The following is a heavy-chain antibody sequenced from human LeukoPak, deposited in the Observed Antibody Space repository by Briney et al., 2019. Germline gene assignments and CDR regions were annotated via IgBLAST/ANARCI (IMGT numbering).Heavy chain of an antibody. V-gene: IGHV4-59*11. CDR2: IYYSGST. J-gene: IGHJ4*02. CDR3: ARHYDRDIVFDY. Sequence: PSETLSLTCTVSGGSISSHYWSWIRQPPGKGLEWIGYIYYSGSTNYNPSLKSRVTISVDTSKNQFSLKLTSVTAADTAVYYCARHYDRDIVFDYWGQGTLVTVSS. D-gene: IGHD3-22*01. CDR1: GGSISSHY.